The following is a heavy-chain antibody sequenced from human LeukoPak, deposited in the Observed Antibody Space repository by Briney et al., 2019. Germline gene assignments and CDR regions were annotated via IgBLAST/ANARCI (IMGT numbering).Heavy chain of an antibody. CDR3: ARSSSGWYYFDY. V-gene: IGHV4-4*07. D-gene: IGHD6-19*01. Sequence: ASETLSLTCTVSAGSISSNYWSWIRQSAGKGLEWIGRIYTSGSTNYNPSLKSRVTMSVDTSENQFSLKLSSVTAADTAVYYCARSSSGWYYFDYWGQGTLVTVSS. CDR2: IYTSGST. CDR1: AGSISSNY. J-gene: IGHJ4*02.